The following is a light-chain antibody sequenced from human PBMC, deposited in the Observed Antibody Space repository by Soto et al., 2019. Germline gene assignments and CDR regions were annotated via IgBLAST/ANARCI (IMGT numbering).Light chain of an antibody. J-gene: IGKJ1*01. Sequence: EIVMTQSPATLSVSPGERATLSCRASHSVSSDLAWYQQKPGQAPRLLIYGASTRAIGIPARFSGSGSGTDFTLTISSLQAEDVAVYYCQQYYSTPQTFGQGTKVDIK. V-gene: IGKV3-15*01. CDR2: GAS. CDR1: HSVSSD. CDR3: QQYYSTPQT.